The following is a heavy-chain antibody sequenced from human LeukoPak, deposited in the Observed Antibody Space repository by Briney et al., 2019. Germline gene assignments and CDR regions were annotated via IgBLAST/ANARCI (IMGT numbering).Heavy chain of an antibody. J-gene: IGHJ4*02. D-gene: IGHD3-22*01. CDR1: GFTVSSNY. Sequence: GGSLRLSCAASGFTVSSNYMSWVRQAPGKGLEWVSVIYSGGSTYYEDSVKGRFTISRDDSKNTLYLQMNSLRAEDTAVYYGGGGVDYYDSRGYYSIPHYWGQGTLVTVSS. V-gene: IGHV3-53*01. CDR3: GGGVDYYDSRGYYSIPHY. CDR2: IYSGGST.